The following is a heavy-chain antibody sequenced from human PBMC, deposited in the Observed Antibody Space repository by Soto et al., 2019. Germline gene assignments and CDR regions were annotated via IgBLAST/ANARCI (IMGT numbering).Heavy chain of an antibody. CDR2: IYYSGST. J-gene: IGHJ4*02. V-gene: IGHV4-59*01. D-gene: IGHD3-22*01. CDR3: ARMVAYYYDSSGSGDLDV. Sequence: SETLSLTCTVSGGSISSYYWSWIRQPPGKGLEWIGYIYYSGSTNYNPSLKSRVTISVDTSRNQFSLKLSSVTAADTAVYYCARMVAYYYDSSGSGDLDVWGQGTLVTVSS. CDR1: GGSISSYY.